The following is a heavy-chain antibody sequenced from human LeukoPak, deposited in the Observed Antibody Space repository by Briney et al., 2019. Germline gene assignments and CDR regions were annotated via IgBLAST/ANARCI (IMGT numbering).Heavy chain of an antibody. CDR2: IIDSGDIT. Sequence: GGSLRLSCEASGFTFSSYAMSWVRQAPGKGLEWVSGIIDSGDITYYANSVKGRFTISRDNSKNTLYLQMNSLRAEDTAVYYCARDSSGYYTAPEFDYWGQGTLVTVSS. V-gene: IGHV3-23*01. CDR3: ARDSSGYYTAPEFDY. J-gene: IGHJ4*02. D-gene: IGHD3-22*01. CDR1: GFTFSSYA.